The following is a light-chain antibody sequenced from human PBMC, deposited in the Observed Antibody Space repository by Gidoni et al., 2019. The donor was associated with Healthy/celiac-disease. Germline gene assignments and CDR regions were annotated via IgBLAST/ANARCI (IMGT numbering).Light chain of an antibody. CDR2: GKG. J-gene: IGLJ3*02. CDR3: QSYDSSLSGSV. Sequence: QSVLTQPPSVSGAPGQRVTISCTGSSSNIGAGYDLHWYQQLPGTAPKLLISGKGNRPSGVPDRFSGSKSGTSASLAITGLQAEDEADYYCQSYDSSLSGSVFGGGTELTVL. CDR1: SSNIGAGYD. V-gene: IGLV1-40*01.